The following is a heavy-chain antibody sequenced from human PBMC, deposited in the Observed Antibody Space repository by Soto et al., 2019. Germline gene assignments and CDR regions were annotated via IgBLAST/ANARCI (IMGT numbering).Heavy chain of an antibody. CDR2: ISSSSSYT. J-gene: IGHJ6*02. Sequence: GGSLRLSCAASGFAFSDYYVSWIRQAPGKGLEWVSYISSSSSYTNYADSVKGRFTISRDNAKNSLYRQMNSLRAEDTAVYYCAREHYYYYYGMDVWGQGTTLTVSS. V-gene: IGHV3-11*06. D-gene: IGHD3-10*01. CDR1: GFAFSDYY. CDR3: AREHYYYYYGMDV.